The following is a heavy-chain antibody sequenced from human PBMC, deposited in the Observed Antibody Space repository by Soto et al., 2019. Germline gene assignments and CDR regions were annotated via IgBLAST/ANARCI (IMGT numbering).Heavy chain of an antibody. D-gene: IGHD2-15*01. Sequence: QLQLQESGPGLVKPSETLSLTCTVSGGSISSSSYYWGWIRQPPGKGLEWIGSIYYSGSTYYNPSLKSRVTISVDTSKNQFSLKLSSVTAADTAVYYCARHFALVAATHLSHPDWFDPWGQGTLVTVSS. CDR3: ARHFALVAATHLSHPDWFDP. V-gene: IGHV4-39*01. CDR1: GGSISSSSYY. CDR2: IYYSGST. J-gene: IGHJ5*02.